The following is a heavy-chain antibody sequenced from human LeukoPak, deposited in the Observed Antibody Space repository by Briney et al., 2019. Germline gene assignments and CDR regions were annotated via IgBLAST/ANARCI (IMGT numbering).Heavy chain of an antibody. Sequence: SSETLSLTCAVYGGSFSGYYWSWIRQPPGKGLEWIGEINHSGSTNYNPSLKSRVTISVDTSKNQFSLKLSSVTAADTAVYYCARDRELNNHFDYWGQGTLVTVSS. CDR3: ARDRELNNHFDY. D-gene: IGHD1-7*01. J-gene: IGHJ4*02. V-gene: IGHV4-34*01. CDR1: GGSFSGYY. CDR2: INHSGST.